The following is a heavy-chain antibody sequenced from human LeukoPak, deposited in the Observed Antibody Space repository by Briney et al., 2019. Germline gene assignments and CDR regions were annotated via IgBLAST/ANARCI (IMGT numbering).Heavy chain of an antibody. CDR3: ARDDYDSSTPYFFDY. CDR2: IIGGAGGT. J-gene: IGHJ4*02. D-gene: IGHD3-22*01. Sequence: PGGSLRLSCAASGFTFSNAWMSWVRQAPGKGLEWVSGIIGGAGGTYYAGSVKGRFTISRDNAQNSLFLQMNSLRAEDTAVYYCARDDYDSSTPYFFDYWGQGTLVTVSS. CDR1: GFTFSNAW. V-gene: IGHV3-23*01.